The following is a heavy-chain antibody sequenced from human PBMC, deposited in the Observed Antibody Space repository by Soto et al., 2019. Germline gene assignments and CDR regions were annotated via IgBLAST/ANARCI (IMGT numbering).Heavy chain of an antibody. V-gene: IGHV3-23*01. CDR2: ISGSDDST. D-gene: IGHD6-6*01. Sequence: EVQLLESGGGLVQPGESLRLSCAASRFTFSSYAISWVRQAPGKGLEWVSGISGSDDSTYYADSVKGRFTISRDKSKNTLYLQMNSLRAEDTAVYYCAKMSSSSTLDYWGQGTLVTVSS. CDR1: RFTFSSYA. CDR3: AKMSSSSTLDY. J-gene: IGHJ4*02.